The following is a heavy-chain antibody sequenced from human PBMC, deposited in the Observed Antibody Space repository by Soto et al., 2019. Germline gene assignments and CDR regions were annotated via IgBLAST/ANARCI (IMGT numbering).Heavy chain of an antibody. CDR2: IIPILGIA. CDR3: AGGGPINEINYYYYYMDV. Sequence: ASVKVSCKASGGTFSSYTISWVRQAPGQGLEWMGRIIPILGIANYAQKFQGRVTITADKSTSTAYMELSSLRSEDTAVYYCAGGGPINEINYYYYYMDVWGKGTTVTVSS. CDR1: GGTFSSYT. D-gene: IGHD2-15*01. V-gene: IGHV1-69*02. J-gene: IGHJ6*03.